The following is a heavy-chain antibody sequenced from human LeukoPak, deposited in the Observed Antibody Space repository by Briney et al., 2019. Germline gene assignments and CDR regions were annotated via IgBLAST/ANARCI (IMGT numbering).Heavy chain of an antibody. Sequence: VASVKVSCKASGGTFSSYAISWVRQAPGQGLEWMGRIIPIFGTANYAQKFQGRVTITTDESTSTAYMELSSLRSEDTAVYYCARMAHLPHLHLYGSGSSNWFDPWGQGTLVTVSS. CDR3: ARMAHLPHLHLYGSGSSNWFDP. D-gene: IGHD3-10*01. CDR1: GGTFSSYA. CDR2: IIPIFGTA. V-gene: IGHV1-69*05. J-gene: IGHJ5*02.